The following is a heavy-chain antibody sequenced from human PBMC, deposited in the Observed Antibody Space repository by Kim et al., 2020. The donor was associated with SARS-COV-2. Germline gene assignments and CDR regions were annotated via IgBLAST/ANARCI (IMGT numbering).Heavy chain of an antibody. V-gene: IGHV3-23*03. CDR3: AMALGLAENY. CDR1: GFTFSSQA. D-gene: IGHD3-9*01. Sequence: GGSLRLSCAASGFTFSSQAMNWVRQAPGKGLEWVSVVSGDGRNKYYADSVKGRFTISRDNSKNTLSLQMNNLRVEDTAVYYCAMALGLAENYWGQGTLVTVSS. CDR2: VSGDGRNK. J-gene: IGHJ4*02.